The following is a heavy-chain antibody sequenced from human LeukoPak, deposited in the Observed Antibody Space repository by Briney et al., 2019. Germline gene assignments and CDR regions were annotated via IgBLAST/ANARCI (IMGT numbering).Heavy chain of an antibody. CDR3: ARYRLYAYYFDY. J-gene: IGHJ4*02. CDR2: INHSGST. V-gene: IGHV4-34*01. CDR1: GGSFSGYY. Sequence: PSETLSLTCAVYGGSFSGYYWSWIRQPPGKGLEWIGEINHSGSTNYNPSLKSRVTISVDTSKNQFSLKLSSVTAADTAVYYCARYRLYAYYFDYWGQGTLVTVSS. D-gene: IGHD2-8*01.